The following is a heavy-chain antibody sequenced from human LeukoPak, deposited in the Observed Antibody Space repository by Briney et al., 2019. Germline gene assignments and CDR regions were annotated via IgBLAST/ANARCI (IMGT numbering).Heavy chain of an antibody. CDR1: GYSFTRYG. Sequence: ASVKVSCKASGYSFTRYGLSWVRQAPGQGLEWMGWISTYNGNTKYPKKFQGRVTMTTDTSTSTAYMELMTLRSDDTAIYHCARVGGGNAFDIWGHGTMVTVSS. D-gene: IGHD1-26*01. V-gene: IGHV1-18*01. CDR2: ISTYNGNT. J-gene: IGHJ3*02. CDR3: ARVGGGNAFDI.